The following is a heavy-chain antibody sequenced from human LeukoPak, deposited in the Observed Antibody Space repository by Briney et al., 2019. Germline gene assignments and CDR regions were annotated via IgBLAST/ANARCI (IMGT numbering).Heavy chain of an antibody. D-gene: IGHD3-10*01. J-gene: IGHJ4*02. CDR2: ISWNSGSI. V-gene: IGHV3-9*01. CDR1: GFTFDDYA. Sequence: PGRSLRLSCAASGFTFDDYAMHWVRQAPGKGLEWVSGISWNSGSIGYADSVKGRFTISRDNAKNSLYLQMNSLRAEDTALYYCAKARGPYYYGSDFDYWGQGTLVTVSS. CDR3: AKARGPYYYGSDFDY.